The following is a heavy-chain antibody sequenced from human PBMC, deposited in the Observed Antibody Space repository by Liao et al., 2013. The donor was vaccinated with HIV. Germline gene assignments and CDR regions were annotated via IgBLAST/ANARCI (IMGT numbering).Heavy chain of an antibody. J-gene: IGHJ4*02. CDR2: IFTSGNSGST. D-gene: IGHD3-3*01. V-gene: IGHV4-4*07. CDR3: ARAQFLEWPVDY. CDR1: GASISGHY. Sequence: QVQLQESGPGLVKPSETLSLTCTVSGASISGHYWNWIRQPAGKGLEWIGRIFTSGNSGSTNYNPSLKSRVTMSLDTSKNQISLNLSSVTAADTAVYYCARAQFLEWPVDYWGQGILVTVSS.